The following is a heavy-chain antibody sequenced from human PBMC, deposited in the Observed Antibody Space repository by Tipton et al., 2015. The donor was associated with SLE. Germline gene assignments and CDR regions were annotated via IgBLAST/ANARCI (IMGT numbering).Heavy chain of an antibody. CDR3: ARPEVGIAMGAFDI. J-gene: IGHJ3*02. D-gene: IGHD2-21*01. Sequence: TLSLTCTVSGGSIGSYFWSWIRQPPGKGLEWIGYIYYSGSTNYNPSLKSRVTISVDTSKNQFSLKLTSVTAADTAVYYCARPEVGIAMGAFDIWGQGTMVTVSS. CDR1: GGSIGSYF. CDR2: IYYSGST. V-gene: IGHV4-59*08.